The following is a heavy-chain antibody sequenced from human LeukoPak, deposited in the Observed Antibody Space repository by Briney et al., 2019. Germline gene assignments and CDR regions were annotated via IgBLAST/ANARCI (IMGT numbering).Heavy chain of an antibody. CDR2: IWFDGTNK. Sequence: PGRSLRLSCAASGFTFSSSGMHWVRQAPGKGLEWEAVIWFDGTNKYYADSVKGRFTISRDNSKSTLYLQMNSLRAEDTAVYYCAREKGIAARLDYWGQGTLVTVSS. D-gene: IGHD6-6*01. CDR3: AREKGIAARLDY. V-gene: IGHV3-33*01. J-gene: IGHJ4*02. CDR1: GFTFSSSG.